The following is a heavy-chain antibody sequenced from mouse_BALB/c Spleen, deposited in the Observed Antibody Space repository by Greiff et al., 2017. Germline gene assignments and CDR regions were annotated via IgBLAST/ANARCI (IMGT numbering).Heavy chain of an antibody. J-gene: IGHJ4*01. V-gene: IGHV14-3*02. Sequence: VQLQQSGAELVKPGASVKLSCTASGFNIKDTYMHWVKQRPEQGLEWIGRIDPANGNTKYDPKFQGKATISADTSSNTAYLQLSSLTSEDTAVYYCAVSLDLGGDYYAMDYWGQGTSVTVSA. D-gene: IGHD4-1*01. CDR3: AVSLDLGGDYYAMDY. CDR1: GFNIKDTY. CDR2: IDPANGNT.